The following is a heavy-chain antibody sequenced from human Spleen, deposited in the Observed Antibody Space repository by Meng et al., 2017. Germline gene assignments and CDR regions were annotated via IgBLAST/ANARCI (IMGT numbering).Heavy chain of an antibody. J-gene: IGHJ6*02. CDR2: ISSSGSTI. V-gene: IGHV3-48*03. Sequence: GGSLRLSCAASGFTFSSYEMNWVRQAPGKGLEWVSYISSSGSTIYYADSVKGRFTISRDNAKNSLYLQMNSLRAEDTAVYYCARSTTVTTGGFYYYGMDVWGQGTTVTVSS. CDR1: GFTFSSYE. D-gene: IGHD4-17*01. CDR3: ARSTTVTTGGFYYYGMDV.